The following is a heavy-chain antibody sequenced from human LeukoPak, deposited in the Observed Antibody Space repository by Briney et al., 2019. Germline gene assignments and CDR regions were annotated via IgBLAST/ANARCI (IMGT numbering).Heavy chain of an antibody. J-gene: IGHJ4*02. D-gene: IGHD1-26*01. CDR3: ARALPYSGSYISH. CDR2: INHSGIT. CDR1: GGSFSYYY. Sequence: SETLSLTCAVYGGSFSYYYWSWIRQPPGKGLEWIGEINHSGITNYNPSLKSRVTISVDTSKNQFSLKLSSVTAADTAVNYCARALPYSGSYISHWGQGTLVTVSS. V-gene: IGHV4-34*01.